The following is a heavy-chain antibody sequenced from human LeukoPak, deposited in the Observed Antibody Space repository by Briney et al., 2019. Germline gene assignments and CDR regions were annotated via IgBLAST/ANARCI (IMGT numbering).Heavy chain of an antibody. CDR1: GYTFTSYG. V-gene: IGHV1-18*01. D-gene: IGHD4-17*01. CDR3: ANHYGDYGVLYFDY. CDR2: ISAYNGNT. J-gene: IGHJ4*02. Sequence: ASVKVSCKASGYTFTSYGISWVRQAPGQGLEWMGWISAYNGNTNYAQELQGRVTMTTDTSTSTAYMELRSLRSDDTAVYYCANHYGDYGVLYFDYWGQGTLVTVSS.